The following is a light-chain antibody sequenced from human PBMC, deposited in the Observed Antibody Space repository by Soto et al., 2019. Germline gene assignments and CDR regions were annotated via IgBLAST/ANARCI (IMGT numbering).Light chain of an antibody. J-gene: IGLJ3*02. Sequence: QSVLTQPPSASGTPGQRVTISCSGSRSNIGNNAVSWYQQLPGTAPKLLIYNNNQRPSGVPDRFSGSKSGTSASLAISGLQSEAEADYSCAAWDDSLNARGVFGGGTKLTVL. V-gene: IGLV1-44*01. CDR3: AAWDDSLNARGV. CDR2: NNN. CDR1: RSNIGNNA.